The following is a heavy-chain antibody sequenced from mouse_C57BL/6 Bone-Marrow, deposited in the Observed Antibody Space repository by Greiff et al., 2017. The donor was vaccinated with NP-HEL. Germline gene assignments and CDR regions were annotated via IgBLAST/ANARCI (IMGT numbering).Heavy chain of an antibody. D-gene: IGHD1-1*01. Sequence: QVQLQQSGAELARPGASVKLSCKASGYTFTSYGISWVKQRTVQGLEWIGEIYPRSGNTYYNEKFKGKATLTADKSSSTAYLELRSLTSEDSAVYVCARSYYGSSYVRTYWYFDVWGTGTTVTVSS. CDR2: IYPRSGNT. J-gene: IGHJ1*03. V-gene: IGHV1-81*01. CDR1: GYTFTSYG. CDR3: ARSYYGSSYVRTYWYFDV.